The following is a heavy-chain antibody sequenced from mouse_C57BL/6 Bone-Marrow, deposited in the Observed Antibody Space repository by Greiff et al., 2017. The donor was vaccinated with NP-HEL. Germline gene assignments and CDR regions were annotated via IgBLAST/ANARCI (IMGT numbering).Heavy chain of an antibody. J-gene: IGHJ3*01. Sequence: QVQLQQSGAELAKPGASVKLSCKASGYTFTSYWMHWVKQRPGQGLEWIGYINPSSGYTKYNQKFKDKATLTADKSSGTAYMQLSSLTYEDSAVYYCARGLRRFAYWGQGTLVTVSA. CDR1: GYTFTSYW. CDR3: ARGLRRFAY. CDR2: INPSSGYT. V-gene: IGHV1-7*01. D-gene: IGHD3-1*01.